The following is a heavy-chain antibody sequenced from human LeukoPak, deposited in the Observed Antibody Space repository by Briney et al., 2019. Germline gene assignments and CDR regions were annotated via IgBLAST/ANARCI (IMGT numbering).Heavy chain of an antibody. D-gene: IGHD1-1*01. CDR3: AREVQLERLAFGKEGSALDY. Sequence: PGGSLRLSCTASGFPFSSYAMSWVRQAPGKGLEWVSSIISSGGVTYYTDSLKGRFTISRDNSKNTLYLQMNSLRAEDTAVYYCAREVQLERLAFGKEGSALDYWGQGTLVTVSS. J-gene: IGHJ4*02. V-gene: IGHV3-23*01. CDR2: IISSGGVT. CDR1: GFPFSSYA.